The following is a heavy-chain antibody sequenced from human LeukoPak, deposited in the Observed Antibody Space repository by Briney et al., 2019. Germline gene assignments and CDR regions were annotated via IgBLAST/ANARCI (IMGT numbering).Heavy chain of an antibody. Sequence: GGSLRLSCAASGFPFSSYGMHWVRQAPGKGLEWVAVISYDGSNKYYADSVKGRFTISRDNSKNTLYLQMNSLRAEDTAVYYCARPLATVTFDAFDIWGQGTMVTVSS. CDR2: ISYDGSNK. D-gene: IGHD4-17*01. CDR3: ARPLATVTFDAFDI. V-gene: IGHV3-30*03. CDR1: GFPFSSYG. J-gene: IGHJ3*02.